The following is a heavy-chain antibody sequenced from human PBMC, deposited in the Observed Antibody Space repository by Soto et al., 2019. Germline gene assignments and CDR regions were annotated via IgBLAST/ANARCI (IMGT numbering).Heavy chain of an antibody. J-gene: IGHJ5*02. CDR1: GGSFSGYY. V-gene: IGHV4-34*01. CDR3: ARRRGEVGATWFDP. Sequence: QVQLQQWGAGLLKPSETLSLTCAVYGGSFSGYYWSWIRQPPGKGLEWIGEINHSGSTNYNPSLKSRVTISVDTSKNQFSLKLSSVTAADTAVYYCARRRGEVGATWFDPWGQGTLVTVSS. CDR2: INHSGST. D-gene: IGHD1-26*01.